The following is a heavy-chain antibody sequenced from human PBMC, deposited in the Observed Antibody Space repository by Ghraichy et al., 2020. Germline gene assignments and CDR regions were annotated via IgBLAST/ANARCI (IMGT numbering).Heavy chain of an antibody. D-gene: IGHD2-2*03. CDR3: ARDRMDIIVVPADYSYYAMDV. V-gene: IGHV3-21*06. CDR2: ISSRSTYI. J-gene: IGHJ6*02. CDR1: GFTFSDYS. Sequence: GGPLRLSCAASGFTFSDYSVHWVRQAPGRGLEWVSSISSRSTYIYYADSVKGRFTISRDNAKNSLNLQMRSLRAEDTGVYYCARDRMDIIVVPADYSYYAMDVWGHGPTVTVSS.